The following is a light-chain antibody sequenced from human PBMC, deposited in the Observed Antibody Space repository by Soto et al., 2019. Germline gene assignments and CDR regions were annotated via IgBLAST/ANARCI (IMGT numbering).Light chain of an antibody. V-gene: IGKV1-17*03. Sequence: DFQMLQSLSDLSASVRDRVTVTHRASQGSSNYLAWLQQKPGKVPKRLIYDASSLQSGVPSRFSGSGSGTEFPLTISSLQPEDFATYYCLQHNSYPPTFVLGTKV. J-gene: IGKJ1*01. CDR3: LQHNSYPPT. CDR1: QGSSNY. CDR2: DAS.